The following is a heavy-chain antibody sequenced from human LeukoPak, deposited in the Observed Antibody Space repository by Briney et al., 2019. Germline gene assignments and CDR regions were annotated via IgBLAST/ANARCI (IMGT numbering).Heavy chain of an antibody. Sequence: GGSLRLSCASSGFAFSTYVMSWVRQAPGKGLDWVSAIRTSCCTTFYADSVKGRFTISRHNSKDTLYLKMSSWRAEDTAVYYCAKRLGGSGFDYWGQGTLVTVSS. D-gene: IGHD3-16*01. CDR1: GFAFSTYV. J-gene: IGHJ4*02. V-gene: IGHV3-23*01. CDR3: AKRLGGSGFDY. CDR2: IRTSCCTT.